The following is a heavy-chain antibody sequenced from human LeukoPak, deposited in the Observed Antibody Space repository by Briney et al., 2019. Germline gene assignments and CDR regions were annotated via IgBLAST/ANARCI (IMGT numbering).Heavy chain of an antibody. D-gene: IGHD3-3*01. J-gene: IGHJ5*02. CDR2: IVVGSGNT. Sequence: GASVKVSCKASGFTFATSAVQWVRQARGQRLEWIGWIVVGSGNTNYAQKLQERVTITRDMSTGTVNMELTSLNSEDTAVYYCAADDLLFVHWGQGTLVTVSS. CDR1: GFTFATSA. V-gene: IGHV1-58*01. CDR3: AADDLLFVH.